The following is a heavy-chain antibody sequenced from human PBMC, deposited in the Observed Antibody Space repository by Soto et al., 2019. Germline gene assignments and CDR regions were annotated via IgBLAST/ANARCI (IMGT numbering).Heavy chain of an antibody. Sequence: EVQLVESGGGLIHPGGSLRLSCAASWLNVSSNYMSWVRQAPGKGLEWVSVIYSGGDTSYADSVKGRFTISRDNSKNTVFLQMNSLRVEDTAGYYCARDWGGNAGLHWYFDLWGRGTLVTVSS. CDR2: IYSGGDT. CDR1: WLNVSSNY. CDR3: ARDWGGNAGLHWYFDL. V-gene: IGHV3-53*01. J-gene: IGHJ2*01. D-gene: IGHD3-16*01.